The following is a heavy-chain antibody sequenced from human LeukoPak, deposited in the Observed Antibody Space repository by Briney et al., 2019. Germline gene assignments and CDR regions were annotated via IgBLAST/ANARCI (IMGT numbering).Heavy chain of an antibody. V-gene: IGHV1-2*02. J-gene: IGHJ4*02. Sequence: RASVTVSCKASGYTFTGYYMHWVRQAPGQGLEWMGWINPNSGGTNYAQKFQGRVTMTRDTSISTAYMELSRLRSDDTAVYYCARGRGYSSSWYYVDYWGQGTLVTVSS. CDR3: ARGRGYSSSWYYVDY. CDR1: GYTFTGYY. D-gene: IGHD6-13*01. CDR2: INPNSGGT.